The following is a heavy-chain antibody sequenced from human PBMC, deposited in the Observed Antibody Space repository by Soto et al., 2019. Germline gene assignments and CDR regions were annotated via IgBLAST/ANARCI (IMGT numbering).Heavy chain of an antibody. CDR2: MNPNSGNT. D-gene: IGHD1-26*01. V-gene: IGHV1-8*01. CDR3: VRAEWDDAFDI. CDR1: GYTFTSYD. J-gene: IGHJ3*02. Sequence: QVQLVQSGAAVKKPGASVKVSCQASGYTFTSYDINWVRQATGQGLEWMGWMNPNSGNTGYAQKFQGRVTMTRNTSISTAYMALSSLRSEDTAVYYCVRAEWDDAFDIWGQGTMVTVSS.